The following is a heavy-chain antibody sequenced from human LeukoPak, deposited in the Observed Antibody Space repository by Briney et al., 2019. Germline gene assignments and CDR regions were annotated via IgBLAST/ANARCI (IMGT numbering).Heavy chain of an antibody. Sequence: GESLKISCKGSGYSFTSYWIGWVRQMPGRDLEWMGVIYPGDSDTRYSPSFQGQVTISVDKSISTAYLQWRSLKASDTAMYYCARQPSNRYPVWFDPWGQGTLVTVSS. CDR1: GYSFTSYW. CDR3: ARQPSNRYPVWFDP. D-gene: IGHD1-14*01. CDR2: IYPGDSDT. J-gene: IGHJ5*02. V-gene: IGHV5-51*01.